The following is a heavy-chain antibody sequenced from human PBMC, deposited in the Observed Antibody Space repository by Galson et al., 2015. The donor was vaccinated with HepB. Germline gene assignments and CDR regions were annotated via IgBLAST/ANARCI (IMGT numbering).Heavy chain of an antibody. CDR3: ASRAYYYDSSRTMGAFDI. Sequence: SLRLSCAASGFTFTTYGMHWVRQAPGKGLEWVAVIWYDGTNKYYAESVKGRFTISSDNSKNTLYLQMNSLRVEDTAVYYCASRAYYYDSSRTMGAFDIWGHGTMVTVSS. CDR1: GFTFTTYG. J-gene: IGHJ3*02. D-gene: IGHD3-22*01. CDR2: IWYDGTNK. V-gene: IGHV3-33*01.